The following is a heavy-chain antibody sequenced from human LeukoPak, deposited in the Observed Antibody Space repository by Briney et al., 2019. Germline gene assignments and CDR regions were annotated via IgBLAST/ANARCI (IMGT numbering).Heavy chain of an antibody. Sequence: ASVKVSCKASGYTFTSYYMHWVRQAPGQGLEWMGIINPSGGSTSYAQRFQGRVTMTRDMSTSTVYMELSSLRSEDTAVYYCARDFCNCGGDFAPRMDVWGQGTTVTVSS. J-gene: IGHJ6*02. CDR3: ARDFCNCGGDFAPRMDV. D-gene: IGHD2-21*02. CDR1: GYTFTSYY. CDR2: INPSGGST. V-gene: IGHV1-46*01.